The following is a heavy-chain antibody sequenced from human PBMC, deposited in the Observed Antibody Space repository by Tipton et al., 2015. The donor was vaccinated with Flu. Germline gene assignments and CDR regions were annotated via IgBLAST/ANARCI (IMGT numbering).Heavy chain of an antibody. D-gene: IGHD3-10*01. CDR1: GGSFSGYY. CDR2: INHSGST. CDR3: ARVLTRITMVRGIRYYYGMDV. J-gene: IGHJ6*02. Sequence: TPSLTCAVYGGSFSGYYWSWIRQPPGKGLEWIGEINHSGSTNYNPSLKSRVTISVDTSKNQFSLKLSSVTAADTAVYYCARVLTRITMVRGIRYYYGMDVWGQGTTVTVSS. V-gene: IGHV4-34*01.